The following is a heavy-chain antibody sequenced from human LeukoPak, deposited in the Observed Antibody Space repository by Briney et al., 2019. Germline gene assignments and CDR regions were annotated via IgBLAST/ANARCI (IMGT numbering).Heavy chain of an antibody. D-gene: IGHD6-13*01. Sequence: ASVKVSCKVSGYTFTNYGISGVRQAPGQGLEWMGWISAYNGNPNYAPKLQGRVTMTTDPSTSTAYMELRSLRAEDTAVYYCAKVTAFEAAADLSPRDYWGQGTLVTVSS. CDR3: AKVTAFEAAADLSPRDY. J-gene: IGHJ4*02. CDR2: ISAYNGNP. CDR1: GYTFTNYG. V-gene: IGHV1-18*01.